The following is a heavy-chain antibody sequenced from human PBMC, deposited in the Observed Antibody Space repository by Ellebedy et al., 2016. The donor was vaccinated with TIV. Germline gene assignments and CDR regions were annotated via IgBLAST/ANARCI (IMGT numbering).Heavy chain of an antibody. V-gene: IGHV1-69*13. D-gene: IGHD3-10*01. J-gene: IGHJ5*02. CDR3: ARDFLRAPDGSESYNNWFDP. CDR1: SGTFISYT. CDR2: IIPIFGTA. Sequence: ASVKVSCXASSGTFISYTISWVRQAPGQGLEWMGGIIPIFGTANYAQKFQDRVTITADESTRTAYMELSSLRSEDTAVYYCARDFLRAPDGSESYNNWFDPWGQGTLVTVSS.